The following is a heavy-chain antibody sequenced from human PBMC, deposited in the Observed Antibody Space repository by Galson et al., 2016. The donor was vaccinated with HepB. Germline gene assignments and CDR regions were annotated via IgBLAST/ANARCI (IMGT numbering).Heavy chain of an antibody. CDR1: GFTFGDYT. V-gene: IGHV3-49*03. CDR3: TRGYSNFFYFHGMDV. D-gene: IGHD4-11*01. CDR2: IRTKAYRGTT. J-gene: IGHJ6*04. Sequence: SLRLSCAASGFTFGDYTMSWFRQAPGKGLKWVGFIRTKAYRGTTEYAASVKARFTISRDDSESIAYLQMNSLKTEDTAVYYCTRGYSNFFYFHGMDVWGKGTTVTVSS.